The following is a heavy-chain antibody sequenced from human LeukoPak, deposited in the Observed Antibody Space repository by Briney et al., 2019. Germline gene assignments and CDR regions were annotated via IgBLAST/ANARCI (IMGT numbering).Heavy chain of an antibody. CDR1: GFSFRNFA. V-gene: IGHV3-33*01. J-gene: IGHJ3*02. CDR2: IWYDGRNR. D-gene: IGHD7-27*01. Sequence: GGSLRLSCAASGFSFRNFAMNWVRQAPGKGLEWVAVIWYDGRNRYYADSVKGRFTISRDNSKNTLDLQMDSLRDEDTAVYYCARVETGAVDIWGPGTMVTVSS. CDR3: ARVETGAVDI.